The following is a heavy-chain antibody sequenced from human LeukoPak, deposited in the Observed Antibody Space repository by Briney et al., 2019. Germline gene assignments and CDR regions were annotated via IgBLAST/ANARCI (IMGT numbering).Heavy chain of an antibody. CDR2: IYYSGST. Sequence: SETLSLTCTVSGGSISSYYWSWLRQPPGKGLVWIGCIYYSGSTNYNPSLKSRVTISVDTAKNQFSLKLSSVTAADTAVYYCARSRAAAGTKAYYYYMDVWGKGTTVTVSS. D-gene: IGHD6-13*01. CDR3: ARSRAAAGTKAYYYYMDV. J-gene: IGHJ6*03. V-gene: IGHV4-59*01. CDR1: GGSISSYY.